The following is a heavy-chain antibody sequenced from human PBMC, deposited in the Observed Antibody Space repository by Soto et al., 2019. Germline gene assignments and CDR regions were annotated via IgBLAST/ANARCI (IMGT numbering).Heavy chain of an antibody. CDR1: DGSISSGGYY. J-gene: IGHJ4*02. Sequence: SETLSLTCTVSDGSISSGGYYWSWIRQHPGKGLEWIGYIYYSGSTYYNPSLKSRVTISVDTSKNQFSLKLSSVTAADTAVYYCARDRPGRPGEFPRWGQGTLVTVSS. CDR2: IYYSGST. D-gene: IGHD3-10*01. CDR3: ARDRPGRPGEFPR. V-gene: IGHV4-31*03.